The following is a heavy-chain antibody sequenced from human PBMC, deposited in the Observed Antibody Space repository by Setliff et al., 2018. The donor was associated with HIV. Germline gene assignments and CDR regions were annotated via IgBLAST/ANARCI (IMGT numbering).Heavy chain of an antibody. CDR1: GGSISSHY. V-gene: IGHV4-59*11. CDR3: ARDLRGHSSSSGIDY. D-gene: IGHD6-6*01. CDR2: IYYSGST. Sequence: PSETLSLTCTVSGGSISSHYWSWIRQPPGKGLEWIGSIYYSGSTNYNPSLKSRVTISVDTSKNQFSLKLSSVTAADTAVYYCARDLRGHSSSSGIDYWGQGTLVTVSS. J-gene: IGHJ4*02.